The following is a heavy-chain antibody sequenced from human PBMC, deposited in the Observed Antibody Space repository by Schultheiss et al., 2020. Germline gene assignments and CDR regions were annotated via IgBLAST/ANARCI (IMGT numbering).Heavy chain of an antibody. CDR2: ISYDGSNK. J-gene: IGHJ4*02. Sequence: GGSMRLSCAASGFTFSSYAMHWVRQAPGKGLEWVAVISYDGSNKYYADSVKGRFTISRDNSKNTLYLQMDSLRAEDTAVYYCARDRHVYYDTLEGYWGQGTLVTV. V-gene: IGHV3-30-3*01. D-gene: IGHD3-22*01. CDR1: GFTFSSYA. CDR3: ARDRHVYYDTLEGY.